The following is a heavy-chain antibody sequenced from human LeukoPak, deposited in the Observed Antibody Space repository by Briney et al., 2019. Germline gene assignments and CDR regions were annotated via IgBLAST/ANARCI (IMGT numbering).Heavy chain of an antibody. J-gene: IGHJ3*02. CDR3: ARVWFRDAFDI. V-gene: IGHV4-30-4*08. CDR2: IYYSGST. CDR1: GGSISSGDYY. D-gene: IGHD3-10*01. Sequence: PSQTLSLTCTVSGGSISSGDYYWSWIRQPPGKGLEWIGCIYYSGSTYYNPSLKSRVTISVDTSKNQFSLKLSSVTAADTAVYYCARVWFRDAFDIWGQGTMVTVSS.